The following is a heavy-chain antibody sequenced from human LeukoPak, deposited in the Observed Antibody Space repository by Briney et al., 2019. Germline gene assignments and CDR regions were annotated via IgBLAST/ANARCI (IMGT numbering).Heavy chain of an antibody. CDR2: IRYDGSNK. J-gene: IGHJ4*02. CDR3: AKDQSYCSSTSCYLWMRGYDWRGFDY. D-gene: IGHD2-2*01. Sequence: PGGSLRLSCAASGFTFSSYGMHWVRQAPGKGLEWVAFIRYDGSNKYYADSVKGRFTISRDNPKNTLYLQMNSLRAEDTAVYYCAKDQSYCSSTSCYLWMRGYDWRGFDYWGQGTLVTVSS. V-gene: IGHV3-30*02. CDR1: GFTFSSYG.